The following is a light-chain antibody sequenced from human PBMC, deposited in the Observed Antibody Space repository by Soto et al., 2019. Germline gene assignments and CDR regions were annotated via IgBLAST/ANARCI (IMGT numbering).Light chain of an antibody. CDR3: QQYNSYSPT. CDR2: DAS. J-gene: IGKJ1*01. Sequence: IQMTHSPSSLSASLGDTVTITCRASQSVSTWLAWYQQKPGKAPKLLIYDASSLESGVPSRFSGSGSGTELTLTISSLQAEDSATYYCQQYNSYSPTFGQGTKV. V-gene: IGKV1-5*01. CDR1: QSVSTW.